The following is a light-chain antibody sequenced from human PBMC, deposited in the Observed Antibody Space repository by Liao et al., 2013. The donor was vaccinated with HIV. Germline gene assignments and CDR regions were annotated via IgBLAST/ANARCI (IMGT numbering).Light chain of an antibody. Sequence: SYELTQPPSVSVSPGQTARITCSGDALPKQYAYWYQQKPGQAPVLLIYKDSERPSGIPERFSGSSSGTTVTLTISGAQVEDEADYYCYSATDNNQMFGGGTKLTVL. CDR3: YSATDNNQM. CDR2: KDS. CDR1: ALPKQY. J-gene: IGLJ3*02. V-gene: IGLV3-27*01.